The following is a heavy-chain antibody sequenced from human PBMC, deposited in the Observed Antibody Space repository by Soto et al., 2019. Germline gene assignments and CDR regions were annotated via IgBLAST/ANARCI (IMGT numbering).Heavy chain of an antibody. CDR3: AASLYYFDY. V-gene: IGHV4-34*01. CDR2: INHSGST. CDR1: GGSFSGYY. Sequence: SETLSLTCAVYGGSFSGYYWSWIRQPPGKGLEWIGEINHSGSTNYNPSLKSRVTISVDTSKNQFSLKLSSVTAADTAVYYCAASLYYFDYWGQGTLVTVSS. J-gene: IGHJ4*02.